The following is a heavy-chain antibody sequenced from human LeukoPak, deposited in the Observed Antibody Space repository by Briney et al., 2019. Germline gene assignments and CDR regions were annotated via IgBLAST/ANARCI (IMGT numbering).Heavy chain of an antibody. CDR3: ATGQFGESQNDF. Sequence: PGRSLRLSCAASGFTFSSYALHWVRQAPGKGLDWAASISYDGSNKYYADSVKGRFTISRDSSKNTVYLQVNSLRAEDTAVYYCATGQFGESQNDFWGQGTLVTVSS. D-gene: IGHD3-10*01. V-gene: IGHV3-30*14. CDR1: GFTFSSYA. J-gene: IGHJ4*02. CDR2: ISYDGSNK.